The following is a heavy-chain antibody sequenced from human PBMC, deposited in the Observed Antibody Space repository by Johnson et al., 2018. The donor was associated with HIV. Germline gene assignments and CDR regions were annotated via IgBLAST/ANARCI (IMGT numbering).Heavy chain of an antibody. J-gene: IGHJ3*02. V-gene: IGHV3-30*02. Sequence: QVQLVESGGGLVQPGGSLRLSCEVSGLSFSSHWMSWVRQAPGKGLEWVAFIRYDGSNKYYADSVKGRFTISRDNSKDTLYLQMNSLRAEDTAVYYCAKTIVVVTADAFDIWGQGTMVTVSS. CDR2: IRYDGSNK. CDR3: AKTIVVVTADAFDI. CDR1: GLSFSSHW. D-gene: IGHD2-21*02.